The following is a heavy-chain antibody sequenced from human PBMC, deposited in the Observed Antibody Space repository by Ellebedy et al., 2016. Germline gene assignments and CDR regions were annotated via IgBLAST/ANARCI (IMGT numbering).Heavy chain of an antibody. V-gene: IGHV4-39*01. CDR1: NGSINRQY. J-gene: IGHJ5*02. Sequence: SETLSLTCTVSNGSINRQYWGWIRQPPGKGLEWIGNIYDSGSTDYNPSLNSRVTISVDTSKRQFSLKLTSVTAADTALYYCARRRYYYDSSPNGWFDPWGQGTLVTVSS. CDR2: IYDSGST. D-gene: IGHD3-22*01. CDR3: ARRRYYYDSSPNGWFDP.